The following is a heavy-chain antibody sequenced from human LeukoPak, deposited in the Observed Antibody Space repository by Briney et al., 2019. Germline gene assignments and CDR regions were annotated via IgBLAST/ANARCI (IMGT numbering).Heavy chain of an antibody. J-gene: IGHJ4*02. Sequence: GGSLRLSCAASGFTFSNSWMHRVRQAPGKGLVWISLINTDGSTTIYADSVKGRFTISRDNAKNTLYLQMNSLRPEDTAVYYCARREGSGWYYFDYWVQGTLVTVSS. V-gene: IGHV3-74*01. CDR3: ARREGSGWYYFDY. D-gene: IGHD6-19*01. CDR2: INTDGSTT. CDR1: GFTFSNSW.